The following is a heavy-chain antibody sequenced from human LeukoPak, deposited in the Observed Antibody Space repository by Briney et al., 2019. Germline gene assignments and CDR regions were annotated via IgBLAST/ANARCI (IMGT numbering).Heavy chain of an antibody. J-gene: IGHJ3*02. Sequence: GASVRVSCKASGYTFTGYYMHWVRQAPGQGLEWMGWINPNSGGTNYAQKFQGRVTMTRDTSISTAYMELSRLRSEDTAVYYCAFVPGIAAAGPREKDAFDIWGQGTMVTVSS. D-gene: IGHD6-13*01. CDR2: INPNSGGT. CDR3: AFVPGIAAAGPREKDAFDI. V-gene: IGHV1-2*02. CDR1: GYTFTGYY.